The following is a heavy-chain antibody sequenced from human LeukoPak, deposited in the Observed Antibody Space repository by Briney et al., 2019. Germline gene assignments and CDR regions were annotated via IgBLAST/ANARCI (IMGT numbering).Heavy chain of an antibody. CDR3: ARGRGYRTLLYYYYMDV. D-gene: IGHD5-18*01. J-gene: IGHJ6*03. Sequence: SETLSLTCPVYGGSFSGYYWSWIRQPPGKGLEWIGEINHSGSTNYNPSLKSRVTISVDTSKNQFSLKLSSVTAADTAVYYCARGRGYRTLLYYYYMDVWGKGTTVTVSS. CDR1: GGSFSGYY. CDR2: INHSGST. V-gene: IGHV4-34*01.